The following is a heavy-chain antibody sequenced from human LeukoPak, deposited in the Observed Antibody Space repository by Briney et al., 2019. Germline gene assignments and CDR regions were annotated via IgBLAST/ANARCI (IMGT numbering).Heavy chain of an antibody. CDR3: ARDRYYDFWSGPFDP. Sequence: SVKVSCKASGGTFSSYAISWVRQALGQGLEWMGGIIPIFGTANYAQKFQGRVTITADESTSTAYMELSSLRSEDTAVYYCARDRYYDFWSGPFDPWGQGTLVTVSS. CDR2: IIPIFGTA. D-gene: IGHD3-3*01. CDR1: GGTFSSYA. J-gene: IGHJ5*02. V-gene: IGHV1-69*01.